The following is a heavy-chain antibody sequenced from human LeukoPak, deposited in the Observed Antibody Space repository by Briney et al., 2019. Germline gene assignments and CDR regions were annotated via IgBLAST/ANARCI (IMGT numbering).Heavy chain of an antibody. CDR1: GFTFSSYS. V-gene: IGHV3-48*02. D-gene: IGHD6-13*01. Sequence: GGSLRLSCAASGFTFSSYSMNWVRQAPGKGLEWVSYISSSSSTIYYADSVKGRFTISRDNAKNSLYLQMNSLRDEDTAVYYCARDYEQQLENKAPTWGQGTLVTVSS. CDR3: ARDYEQQLENKAPT. J-gene: IGHJ5*02. CDR2: ISSSSSTI.